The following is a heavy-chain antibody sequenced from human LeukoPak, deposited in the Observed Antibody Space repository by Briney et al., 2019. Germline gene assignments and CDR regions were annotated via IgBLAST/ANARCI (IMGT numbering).Heavy chain of an antibody. CDR2: ISTFMENT. D-gene: IGHD2-15*01. CDR3: ARYTQGPHF. J-gene: IGHJ4*02. V-gene: IGHV1-18*01. CDR1: GYIFANYY. Sequence: ASVKVSCKASGYIFANYYINWVRQAPGQGLEWMGRISTFMENTDYAEKFQGRVSMTTDTSTSTVYMELRSLRSDDTAVYYCARYTQGPHFWGRGTLVTVSS.